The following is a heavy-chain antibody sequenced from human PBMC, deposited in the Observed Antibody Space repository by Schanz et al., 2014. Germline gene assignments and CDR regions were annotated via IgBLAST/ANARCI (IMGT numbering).Heavy chain of an antibody. CDR2: IYYRGNT. Sequence: QVQLQESGPGVVKPSQTLSLTCTVSGGSINSDAFYWTWIRQHPGKGLERVGYIYYRGNTYYNPSLKSRVSISLDPSKTQFFLNLNSLAAADTAVYYCARDPEPSWFDPWGQGTLVTVSA. V-gene: IGHV4-31*03. CDR1: GGSINSDAFY. CDR3: ARDPEPSWFDP. J-gene: IGHJ5*02. D-gene: IGHD1-26*01.